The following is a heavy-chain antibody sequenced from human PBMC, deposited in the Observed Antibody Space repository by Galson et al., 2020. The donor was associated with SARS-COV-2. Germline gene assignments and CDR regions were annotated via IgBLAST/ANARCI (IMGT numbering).Heavy chain of an antibody. CDR2: ITSRSSYI. Sequence: GGSLRLSCAASGFTFSDYSMNWVRQAPGKGLEWVSSITSRSSYIYYADSVKGRFTISRDNAENSRYLQMNGLRPEDTAVYYCARDAYYDYIWGSYRSYYFDNWGQGTLGTVSS. D-gene: IGHD3-16*02. V-gene: IGHV3-21*01. CDR1: GFTFSDYS. CDR3: ARDAYYDYIWGSYRSYYFDN. J-gene: IGHJ4*02.